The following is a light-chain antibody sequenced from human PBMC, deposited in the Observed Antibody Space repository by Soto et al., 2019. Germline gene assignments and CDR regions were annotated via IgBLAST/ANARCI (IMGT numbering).Light chain of an antibody. CDR1: QSVSSN. CDR3: QQYNSYSPLT. J-gene: IGKJ4*01. Sequence: EIVMTQSPATLSVSPGERATLSCRASQSVSSNLAWYQQKPGQAPRLLIYGASTRATGIPARFSGSGSGTEFTLTISFLQPDDFATYYCQQYNSYSPLTFGGGTKVDNK. CDR2: GAS. V-gene: IGKV3-15*01.